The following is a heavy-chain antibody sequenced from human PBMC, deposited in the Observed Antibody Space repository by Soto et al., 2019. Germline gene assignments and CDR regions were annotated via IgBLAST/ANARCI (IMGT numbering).Heavy chain of an antibody. CDR3: SRQASDFWSGKPQYYMDV. D-gene: IGHD3-3*01. CDR1: GFTFSGSA. Sequence: EVQLVESGGGLVQPGGSLKLSCAASGFTFSGSAMHWVRQASGKGLEGVGRIRSKPNNYATAYGASVKGRFTISRDDSKNTAYLQMNSLNTEDTAVYYCSRQASDFWSGKPQYYMDVWGKGTTVTVSS. V-gene: IGHV3-73*01. CDR2: IRSKPNNYAT. J-gene: IGHJ6*03.